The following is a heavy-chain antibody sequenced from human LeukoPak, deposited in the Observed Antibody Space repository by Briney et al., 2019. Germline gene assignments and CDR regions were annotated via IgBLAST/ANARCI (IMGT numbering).Heavy chain of an antibody. CDR1: GGTFSSYA. Sequence: SVKVSCKASGGTFSSYAISWVRQAPGQGLEWMGGIIPIFGTANYAQKFQGRVTITADKSTSTAYMGLSSLRSEDTAVYYCATGGIAAAGLGYWGGIFDYWGQGTLVTVSS. V-gene: IGHV1-69*06. D-gene: IGHD6-13*01. CDR3: ATGGIAAAGLGYWGGIFDY. CDR2: IIPIFGTA. J-gene: IGHJ4*02.